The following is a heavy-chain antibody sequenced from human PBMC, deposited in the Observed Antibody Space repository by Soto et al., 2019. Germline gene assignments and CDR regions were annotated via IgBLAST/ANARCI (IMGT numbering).Heavy chain of an antibody. D-gene: IGHD3-3*01. V-gene: IGHV3-9*01. J-gene: IGHJ4*02. Sequence: EVQLVESGGGLVQPGRSLRLSCAASGFTFDDYAMHWVRQAPGKGLEWVSGISWNSGSIGYADSVKGRFTISRDNAKNSLFLKMNSLAAEATALYYGAKDFWSGYRNLGSDYWGQGTLVTVSS. CDR1: GFTFDDYA. CDR2: ISWNSGSI. CDR3: AKDFWSGYRNLGSDY.